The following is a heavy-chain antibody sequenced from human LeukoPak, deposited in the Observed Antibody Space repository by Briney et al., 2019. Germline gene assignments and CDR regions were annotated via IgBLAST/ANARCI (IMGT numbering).Heavy chain of an antibody. CDR1: GYTFTSYW. D-gene: IGHD2-2*01. CDR2: IYPGDSDT. CDR3: VRRDITSRYVVWFDP. V-gene: IGHV5-51*01. Sequence: GESLKISCKGSGYTFTSYWIGWVRQMPGKGLELMWIIYPGDSDTRYSPSFQGQVTISADKSINTAYLQWISLKASDTAIYYCVRRDITSRYVVWFDPLCQGTPVTVSS. J-gene: IGHJ5*02.